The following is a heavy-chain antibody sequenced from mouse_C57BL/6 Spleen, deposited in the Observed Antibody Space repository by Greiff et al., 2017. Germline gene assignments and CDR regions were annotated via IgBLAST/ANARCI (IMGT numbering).Heavy chain of an antibody. J-gene: IGHJ2*01. CDR2: MYPGSGNT. CDR3: ATGGFDY. Sequence: VKLQESGAELVRPGASVKLSCKASGYTFTDYYINWVKQRPGQGLQWIARMYPGSGNTYYNEKFKGKATLTAEKSSSSAYVQLSSLTSEDSAVYLCATGGFDYWGQGTTVTVSS. V-gene: IGHV1-76*01. CDR1: GYTFTDYY.